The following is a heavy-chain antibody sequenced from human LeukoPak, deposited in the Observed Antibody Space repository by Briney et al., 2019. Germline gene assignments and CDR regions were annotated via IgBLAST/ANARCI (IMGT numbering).Heavy chain of an antibody. CDR3: ARVPSDRYCSSTSCSEGIY. Sequence: GASVKVSCKASGYTFTSYDINWVRQAPGQGLEWMGIINPSGGSTSYAQKFQGRVTMTRDTSTSTVYMELSSLRSEDTAVYYCARVPSDRYCSSTSCSEGIYWGQGTLVTVSS. CDR1: GYTFTSYD. D-gene: IGHD2-2*01. CDR2: INPSGGST. J-gene: IGHJ4*02. V-gene: IGHV1-46*01.